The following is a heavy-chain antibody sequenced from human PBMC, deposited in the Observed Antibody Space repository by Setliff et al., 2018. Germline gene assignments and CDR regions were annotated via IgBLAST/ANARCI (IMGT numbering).Heavy chain of an antibody. Sequence: SGPTLVNPTQTLTLTCTFSGFSLSTSGMCVSWIRQPPGKALEWLARIDWDDDKYYSTALKTRLTISKDTSKNQVVLTMTNMDPVDTATYYCARIYCSGGSCYLDYWGQGTLVTVSS. V-gene: IGHV2-70*11. CDR2: IDWDDDK. D-gene: IGHD2-15*01. CDR1: GFSLSTSGMC. J-gene: IGHJ4*02. CDR3: ARIYCSGGSCYLDY.